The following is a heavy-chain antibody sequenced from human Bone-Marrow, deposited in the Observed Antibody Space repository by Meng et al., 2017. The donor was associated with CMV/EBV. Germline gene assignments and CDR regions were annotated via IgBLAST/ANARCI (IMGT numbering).Heavy chain of an antibody. J-gene: IGHJ4*02. CDR3: AGTQVVPAATVPGYFDY. Sequence: ISLVSYYWSWIRQHPGTRLEWIGYIYYSGSTYSNPSLKSRVTISVDTSKNQFSLKLSSVTAADTAAYYCAGTQVVPAATVPGYFDYWGQGTLVTVSS. V-gene: IGHV4-31*02. CDR1: ISLVSYY. CDR2: IYYSGST. D-gene: IGHD2-2*01.